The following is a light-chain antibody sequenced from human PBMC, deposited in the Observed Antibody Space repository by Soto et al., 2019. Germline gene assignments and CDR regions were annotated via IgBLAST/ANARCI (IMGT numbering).Light chain of an antibody. CDR3: QQRSNWPG. CDR1: QSVSSY. J-gene: IGKJ4*02. CDR2: DAS. V-gene: IGKV3-11*01. Sequence: EIVLTQSAAILSLSPGERATLSYRASQSVSSYLAWYQQKPGQAPRLLIYDASNRATGIPARFSGSGSGTDFTLTISSLEPEDFAVYYCQQRSNWPGFGGGTKVEIK.